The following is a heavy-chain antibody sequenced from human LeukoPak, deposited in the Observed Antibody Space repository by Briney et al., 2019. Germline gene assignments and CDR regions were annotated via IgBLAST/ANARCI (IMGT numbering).Heavy chain of an antibody. CDR3: ARDLSGWYYFDY. CDR1: GFTFSSYS. J-gene: IGHJ4*02. D-gene: IGHD6-19*01. Sequence: KPGGSLRLSCAASGFTFSSYSMNWVRQAPGKGLEWVSSISSSSSYIYYADSVKGRFTISRDNAKNSLYLQMNSLRAEDTAVYYCARDLSGWYYFDYWGQGTLVTVSS. V-gene: IGHV3-21*01. CDR2: ISSSSSYI.